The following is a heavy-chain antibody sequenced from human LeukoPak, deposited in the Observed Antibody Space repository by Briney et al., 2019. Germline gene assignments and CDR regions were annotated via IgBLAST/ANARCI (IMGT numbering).Heavy chain of an antibody. CDR1: GGSISSSSYY. CDR2: IYYSGST. CDR3: ARLGATVIDLDY. Sequence: SETLSLTCTVSGGSISSSSYYWGWIRQPPGKGLEWIGSIYYSGSTYYNPSLKSRVTISVDTSKNQFSLKLSSVTAADTAVYYCARLGATVIDLDYWGQGTLVTVSS. V-gene: IGHV4-39*07. D-gene: IGHD4-17*01. J-gene: IGHJ4*02.